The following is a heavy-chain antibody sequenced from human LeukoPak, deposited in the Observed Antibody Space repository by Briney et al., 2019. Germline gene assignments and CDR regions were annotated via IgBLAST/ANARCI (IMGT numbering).Heavy chain of an antibody. J-gene: IGHJ4*02. CDR3: ARSITKYYFDY. Sequence: GESLKISCKGSGDSFTSYWIGWVRQMPGKGLEWMGIIYPGDSDTRYSPSFQGQATISADKSINTAYLQWSSLKASDTAMYFCARSITKYYFDYWGQGTLVTVSS. V-gene: IGHV5-51*01. CDR2: IYPGDSDT. D-gene: IGHD3-3*01. CDR1: GDSFTSYW.